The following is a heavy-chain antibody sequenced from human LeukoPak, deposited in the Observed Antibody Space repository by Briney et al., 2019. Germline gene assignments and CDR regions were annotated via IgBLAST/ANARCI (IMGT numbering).Heavy chain of an antibody. J-gene: IGHJ5*02. V-gene: IGHV1-8*01. CDR1: GYTFTSYD. Sequence: ASVKVSCKASGYTFTSYDINWVRQATGQGLEWMGWMNPNSGNTGYAQKFQGRVTMTRNNSISTAYMELSSLRSEDTAVYYCARVRSRYYDFWSGYYTGRNWFDPWGQGTLVTVSS. CDR3: ARVRSRYYDFWSGYYTGRNWFDP. CDR2: MNPNSGNT. D-gene: IGHD3-3*01.